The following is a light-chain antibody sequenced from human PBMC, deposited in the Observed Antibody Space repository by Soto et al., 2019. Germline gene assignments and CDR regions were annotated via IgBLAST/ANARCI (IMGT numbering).Light chain of an antibody. J-gene: IGLJ1*01. CDR1: SSDVGGYNY. CDR3: SSYVGTNSYV. CDR2: EVY. Sequence: QSALTQPPSASGSPGQSVTISCTGTSSDVGGYNYVSWYQHHPGKAPKLIIYEVYKRPSGVPDRFSGSKSGNTAALTVSGLQAEDVADYYCSSYVGTNSYVFGTGTKLTVL. V-gene: IGLV2-8*01.